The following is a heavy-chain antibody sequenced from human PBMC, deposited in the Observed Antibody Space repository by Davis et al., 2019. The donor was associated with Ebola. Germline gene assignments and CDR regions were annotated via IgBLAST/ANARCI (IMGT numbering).Heavy chain of an antibody. J-gene: IGHJ4*02. D-gene: IGHD2/OR15-2a*01. CDR1: GGSISNGDYY. CDR3: ASVGYPNRESKY. CDR2: IYYSGTT. Sequence: MPSETLSLTCTVSGGSISNGDYYWTWFRQPPGKGLEWIGFIYYSGTTYYNPSLKSRLTISIDTSKTQFSLKLSSLTAADTAVYYCASVGYPNRESKYWGLGTLVTVSS. V-gene: IGHV4-30-4*01.